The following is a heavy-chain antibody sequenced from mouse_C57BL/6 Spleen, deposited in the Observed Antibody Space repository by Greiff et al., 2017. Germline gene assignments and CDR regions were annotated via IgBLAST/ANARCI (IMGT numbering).Heavy chain of an antibody. Sequence: VQLQQSGPGLVQPSQSLSITCTVSGFSLNSYGVNWVRQSPGKGLEWLGVIWSGGGTDYNAAFISRLSISKDNSKSQVFFKMNSLQADDTAIYYCARDGYWYFDVWGTGTTVTVSS. J-gene: IGHJ1*03. CDR1: GFSLNSYG. D-gene: IGHD2-3*01. CDR2: IWSGGGT. V-gene: IGHV2-2*01. CDR3: ARDGYWYFDV.